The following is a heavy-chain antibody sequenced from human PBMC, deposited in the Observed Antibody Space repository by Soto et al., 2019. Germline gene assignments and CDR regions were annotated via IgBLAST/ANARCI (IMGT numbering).Heavy chain of an antibody. J-gene: IGHJ4*02. Sequence: QITLRASGPALVKPTQTLTLTCTFSGFSLNSRGVGVGWVLPPPGKALEWLAIVYWVTDKANRPSLGSSPSIRKDTPKNQVVLTLTNTDPVDTATYYSVHRGPVDETGMGFDFGGQGSLVTVSS. CDR2: VYWVTDK. D-gene: IGHD3-9*01. V-gene: IGHV2-5*02. CDR1: GFSLNSRGVG. CDR3: VHRGPVDETGMGFDF.